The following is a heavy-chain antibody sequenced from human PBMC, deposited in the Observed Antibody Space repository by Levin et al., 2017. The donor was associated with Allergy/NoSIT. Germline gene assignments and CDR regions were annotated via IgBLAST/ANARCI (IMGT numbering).Heavy chain of an antibody. CDR3: ARDLPLDRYFDY. J-gene: IGHJ4*02. CDR1: GGSISSGGYY. V-gene: IGHV4-31*03. CDR2: IYYSGST. Sequence: PSETLSLTCTVSGGSISSGGYYWSWIRQHPGTGLEWIGYIYYSGSTYYNPSLKSRVTISVDTSKNQFSLKLSSVTAADTAVYYCARDLPLDRYFDYWGQGTLVTVSS.